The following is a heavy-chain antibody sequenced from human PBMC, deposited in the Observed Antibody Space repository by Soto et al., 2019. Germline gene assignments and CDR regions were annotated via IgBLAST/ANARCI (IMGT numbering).Heavy chain of an antibody. CDR1: GGTFSSYT. J-gene: IGHJ5*02. CDR3: ARAGEYCGGYCYTSSWFDP. V-gene: IGHV1-69*02. CDR2: IIPILGIA. D-gene: IGHD2-21*02. Sequence: QVQLVQSGAEVKKPGSSVKVSCKASGGTFSSYTISWVRQAPGQGLEWMGRIIPILGIANYAQKFQGRVTITADKSTSTAYMELSSLRSEDTAVYYCARAGEYCGGYCYTSSWFDPWGQGTLVTVSS.